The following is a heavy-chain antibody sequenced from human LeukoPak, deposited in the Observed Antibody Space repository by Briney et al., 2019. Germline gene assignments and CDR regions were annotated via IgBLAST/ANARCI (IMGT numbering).Heavy chain of an antibody. V-gene: IGHV3-11*04. Sequence: GGSLRLSCAASGFPFSDYHMTWIRQAPGKGLEWIAYISSRGSDTYYADSVKGRFTISRDNAKNSVYLQINSLRAEDKAVYYCASGEGSGSDYWGQGNLVTVS. CDR1: GFPFSDYH. CDR2: ISSRGSDT. CDR3: ASGEGSGSDY. J-gene: IGHJ4*02. D-gene: IGHD3-10*01.